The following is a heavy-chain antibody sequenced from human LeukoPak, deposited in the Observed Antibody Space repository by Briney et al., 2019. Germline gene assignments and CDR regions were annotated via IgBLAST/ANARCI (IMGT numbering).Heavy chain of an antibody. J-gene: IGHJ6*03. Sequence: ASVKVSCKASGYTFTGYYMHWVRQAPGQGLEWMGWINPNSGGTNYAQKFQGRVTMTRDMSISTAYMELSRLRSDDTAVYYCARDGSSTSGQHYYYYYMDVWGKGTTVTVSS. CDR1: GYTFTGYY. CDR2: INPNSGGT. CDR3: ARDGSSTSGQHYYYYYMDV. D-gene: IGHD2-2*01. V-gene: IGHV1-2*02.